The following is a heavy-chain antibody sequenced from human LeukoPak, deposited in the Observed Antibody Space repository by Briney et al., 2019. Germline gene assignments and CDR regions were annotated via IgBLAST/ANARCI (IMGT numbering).Heavy chain of an antibody. D-gene: IGHD5-18*01. V-gene: IGHV4-59*01. CDR2: VYYSGST. J-gene: IGHJ4*02. Sequence: SETLSLTCTVSGGSISGYYWSWIRQPPGKGLEWIGYVYYSGSTNYSPSLKSRVTISVDTSKKQFSLKLSSVTAADTGVYYCARAPRRGDSYGSYDYWGRGTLVTVSS. CDR3: ARAPRRGDSYGSYDY. CDR1: GGSISGYY.